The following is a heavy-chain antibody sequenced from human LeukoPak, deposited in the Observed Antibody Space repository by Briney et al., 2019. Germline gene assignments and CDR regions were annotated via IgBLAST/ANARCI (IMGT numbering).Heavy chain of an antibody. CDR1: GFTVSSNS. CDR2: IYSDNT. J-gene: IGHJ5*02. V-gene: IGHV3-53*01. CDR3: AKHKSPGSSWFDP. Sequence: GGSLRLSCTVSGFTVSSNSMSWVRQAPGKGLEWVSFIYSDNTHYSDSVKGRFTISRDNSKNTLYLQMNSLRAEDTAVYYCAKHKSPGSSWFDPWGQGTLVTVSS. D-gene: IGHD3-10*01.